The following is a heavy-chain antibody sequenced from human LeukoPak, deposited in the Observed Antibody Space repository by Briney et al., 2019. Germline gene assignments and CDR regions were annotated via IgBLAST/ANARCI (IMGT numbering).Heavy chain of an antibody. D-gene: IGHD3-22*01. Sequence: PGGSLRLSCAASGFTFSSYSMNWVRQAPGKGLEWVPSISSSSSYIYYADSVKGRFTISRDNAKNSLYLQMNSLRVEDTAVYYCATLPYYYDSSGSYYFDYWGQGTLVTVSS. CDR3: ATLPYYYDSSGSYYFDY. V-gene: IGHV3-21*01. CDR1: GFTFSSYS. CDR2: ISSSSSYI. J-gene: IGHJ4*02.